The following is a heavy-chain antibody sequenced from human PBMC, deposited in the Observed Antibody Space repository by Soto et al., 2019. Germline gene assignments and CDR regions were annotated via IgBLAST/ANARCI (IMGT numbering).Heavy chain of an antibody. CDR3: AKGNSVVPTRFDF. Sequence: LRLSSGSSGFTVSSYGMHWGRQAPGKGLEWVAVIWYDGSNKYYADSVKGRFTISRDDSKKTLYLEMNSLRAEDTAVYYCAKGNSVVPTRFDFWGQGTQVTVSS. CDR2: IWYDGSNK. D-gene: IGHD1-26*01. J-gene: IGHJ4*02. CDR1: GFTVSSYG. V-gene: IGHV3-33*06.